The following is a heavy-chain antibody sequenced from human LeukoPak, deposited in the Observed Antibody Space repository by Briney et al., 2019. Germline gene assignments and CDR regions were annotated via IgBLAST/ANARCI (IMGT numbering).Heavy chain of an antibody. J-gene: IGHJ5*02. D-gene: IGHD3-10*01. Sequence: PGGSLRLSCAASGFTLSSYWMHWVRQAPGKGLVWVSRINSDGSSTSYADSVKGRFTISRDNAKNTLYLQMNSLRAEDTAVYYCARAGRGYYGSGSYYTSWGQGTLFTVSS. CDR1: GFTLSSYW. V-gene: IGHV3-74*01. CDR3: ARAGRGYYGSGSYYTS. CDR2: INSDGSST.